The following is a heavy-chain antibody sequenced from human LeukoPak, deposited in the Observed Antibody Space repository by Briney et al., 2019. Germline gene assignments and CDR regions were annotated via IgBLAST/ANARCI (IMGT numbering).Heavy chain of an antibody. CDR3: ARGTRYSYGYDYYYMDV. CDR1: GYTFTSYA. J-gene: IGHJ6*03. V-gene: IGHV1-3*03. CDR2: INAGNGNT. Sequence: ASVKVSCKASGYTFTSYAMHWVRQAPGQRLEWMGWINAGNGNTKYSQEFQGRVTITRDTSASTAYMELSSLRSEDMAVYYCARGTRYSYGYDYYYMDVWGKGTTVTVSS. D-gene: IGHD5-18*01.